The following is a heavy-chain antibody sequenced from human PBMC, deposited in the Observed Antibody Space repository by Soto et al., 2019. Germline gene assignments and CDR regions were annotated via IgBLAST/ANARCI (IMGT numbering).Heavy chain of an antibody. J-gene: IGHJ6*02. D-gene: IGHD4-4*01. CDR1: GYTFTSYG. CDR3: AREASNRDYYYYYGMDV. Sequence: GASVKVSCKASGYTFTSYGISWVRQAPGQGLEWMGWISAYNGNTNYAQKLQGRVTMTTDTSTSTAYMELRSLRSDDTAVYYCAREASNRDYYYYYGMDVWGQGTTVTVSS. CDR2: ISAYNGNT. V-gene: IGHV1-18*01.